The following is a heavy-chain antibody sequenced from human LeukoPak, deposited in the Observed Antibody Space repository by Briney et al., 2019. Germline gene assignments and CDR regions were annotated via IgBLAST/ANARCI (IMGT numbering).Heavy chain of an antibody. V-gene: IGHV3-30*04. J-gene: IGHJ6*03. D-gene: IGHD6-6*01. CDR3: ARDPLAARMGAYYYYYYMDV. Sequence: GGSLRLSCAASGFTFSSYAMHWVRQAPGKGLEWVAVISYDGSNKYYADSVKGRFTISRDNSKNTLYLQMNSLRAEHTAVYYCARDPLAARMGAYYYYYYMDVWGKGTTVTVSS. CDR2: ISYDGSNK. CDR1: GFTFSSYA.